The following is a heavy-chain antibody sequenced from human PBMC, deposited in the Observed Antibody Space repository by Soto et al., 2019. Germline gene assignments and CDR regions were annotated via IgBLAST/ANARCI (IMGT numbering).Heavy chain of an antibody. J-gene: IGHJ6*03. CDR1: GFTFSNYE. D-gene: IGHD6-13*01. CDR2: ISNNGAHT. CDR3: ARRGYGSRWPNVYMDV. Sequence: EAQLVESGGGLVQPGGSLRLSCAASGFTFSNYEMHWVRQAPGKGLEYVSGISNNGAHTDYAKSVKGRFTISRDNSENTLELQMCSLRAEDMALYYCARRGYGSRWPNVYMDVWGKGTTVTVAS. V-gene: IGHV3-64*01.